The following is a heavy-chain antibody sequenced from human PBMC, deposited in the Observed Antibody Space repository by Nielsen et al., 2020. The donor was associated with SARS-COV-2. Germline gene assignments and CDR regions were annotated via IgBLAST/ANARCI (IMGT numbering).Heavy chain of an antibody. Sequence: GGSLRLSCAASGFTFSSYGMHWVRQAPGKGLEWVAVISYDGSNKYYADSVKGRFTISRDNSKNTLYLQMNSLRAEGTAVYYCAKVGAGGFFDYWGQGTLVTVSS. V-gene: IGHV3-30*18. CDR3: AKVGAGGFFDY. J-gene: IGHJ4*02. D-gene: IGHD4/OR15-4a*01. CDR1: GFTFSSYG. CDR2: ISYDGSNK.